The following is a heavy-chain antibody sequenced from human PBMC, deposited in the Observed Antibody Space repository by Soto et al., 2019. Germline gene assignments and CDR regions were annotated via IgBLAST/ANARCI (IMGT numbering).Heavy chain of an antibody. D-gene: IGHD3-22*01. Sequence: GGSLRLSCAASGFTFSTYWMSWVRQAPGKGLEWAANIKEDGSEKYYVDSVEGRFTISRDNAKNSLYLQMTSLRAEDTALYYCARGWGYFDSSGFPYLYAMDVWGQGTTVTVSS. CDR3: ARGWGYFDSSGFPYLYAMDV. J-gene: IGHJ6*02. CDR2: IKEDGSEK. CDR1: GFTFSTYW. V-gene: IGHV3-7*01.